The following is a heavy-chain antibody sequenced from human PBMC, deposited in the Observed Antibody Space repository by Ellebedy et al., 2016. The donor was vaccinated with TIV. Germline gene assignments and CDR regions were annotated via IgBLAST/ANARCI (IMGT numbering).Heavy chain of an antibody. CDR1: RGTFSSYA. CDR2: IIPIFGTA. D-gene: IGHD4-17*01. Sequence: SVKVSXKASRGTFSSYAISWVRQAPGQGLEWMGGIIPIFGTANYAQKFQGRVTITADESTSTAYMELSSLRSEDTAVYYCASGGPYDYGDYVRAGDYFDYWGQGTLATVSS. CDR3: ASGGPYDYGDYVRAGDYFDY. V-gene: IGHV1-69*13. J-gene: IGHJ4*02.